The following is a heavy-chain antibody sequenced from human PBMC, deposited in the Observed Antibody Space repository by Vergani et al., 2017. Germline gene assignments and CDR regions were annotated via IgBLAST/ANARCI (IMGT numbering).Heavy chain of an antibody. J-gene: IGHJ4*02. D-gene: IGHD3-3*01. CDR1: GFTFSSYE. CDR2: ISSSGSTI. V-gene: IGHV3-48*03. CDR3: ARAEYYDFWSGYYMRAETIRAFDY. Sequence: EVQLVESGGGLVQPGGSLRLSCAASGFTFSSYEMNWVRQAPGKGLEWVSYISSSGSTIYYADSVKGRFTISRDNAKNSLYLQMNSLRAEDTAVYYCARAEYYDFWSGYYMRAETIRAFDYWGQGTLVTVSS.